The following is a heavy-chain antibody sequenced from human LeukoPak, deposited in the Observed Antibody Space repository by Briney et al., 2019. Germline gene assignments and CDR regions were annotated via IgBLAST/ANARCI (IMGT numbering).Heavy chain of an antibody. CDR2: IGSDNKP. CDR1: GFTFSAYA. J-gene: IGHJ6*02. V-gene: IGHV3-23*01. D-gene: IGHD3-10*02. Sequence: PVGSLRLSCEASGFTFSAYAMTWVRQAPGKGLEWVSSIGSDNKPHYSESVKGRFAISRDNSKNTLFLQLHNLRVEDTALYYCARDLHSYVAMDVWGQGTTVTVSS. CDR3: ARDLHSYVAMDV.